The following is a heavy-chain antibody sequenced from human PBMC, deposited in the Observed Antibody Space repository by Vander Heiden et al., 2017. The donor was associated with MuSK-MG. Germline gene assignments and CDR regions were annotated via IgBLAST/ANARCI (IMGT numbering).Heavy chain of an antibody. Sequence: EVQLVESGGGLVKPGGSLRLSCAASGFTFPKAVMNWIRQAPGKGLEWVGRVKSTTEGGTSAYAAPVIGRFIISRDDSKNTVYMQMNSLTAVDTAVYYCTSYYIDYWTARDAFERWGLGTMVTVSS. CDR2: VKSTTEGGTS. V-gene: IGHV3-15*01. CDR1: GFTFPKAV. D-gene: IGHD3-3*01. J-gene: IGHJ3*02. CDR3: TSYYIDYWTARDAFER.